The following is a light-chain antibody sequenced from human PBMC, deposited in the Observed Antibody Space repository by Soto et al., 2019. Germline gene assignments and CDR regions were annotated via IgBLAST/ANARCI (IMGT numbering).Light chain of an antibody. J-gene: IGKJ3*01. V-gene: IGKV3-15*01. CDR2: GAS. CDR1: QSISSN. CDR3: QQYNSWPPGLFT. Sequence: DMAMTQSPATLSVSPGERATLSCRASQSISSNLAWYQQKPGQSPRLLIYGASTRATGVPARFSGSGSGTEFTLTISSLQSEDFAVYSCQQYNSWPPGLFTFGHGTKVDIK.